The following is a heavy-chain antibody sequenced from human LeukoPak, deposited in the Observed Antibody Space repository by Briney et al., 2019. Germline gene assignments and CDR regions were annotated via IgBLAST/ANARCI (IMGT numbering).Heavy chain of an antibody. CDR3: ARPSSGYYLGVFDY. CDR2: INHSGST. D-gene: IGHD3-22*01. V-gene: IGHV4-34*01. Sequence: SETLSLTCAVYGGSFSGYYWSWIRQPPGKGLEWIGEINHSGSTNYNPSLKSRVTISVDTSKNQFSLKLSSVTAADTAVYYCARPSSGYYLGVFDYWGQGTLVTVSS. J-gene: IGHJ4*02. CDR1: GGSFSGYY.